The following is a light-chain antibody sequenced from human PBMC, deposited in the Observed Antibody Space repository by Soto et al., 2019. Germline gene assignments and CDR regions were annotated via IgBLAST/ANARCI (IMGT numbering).Light chain of an antibody. CDR1: QILVHSDGNTY. Sequence: DIVMTQTPLSSPVTPVHPASVSFRSNQILVHSDGNTYLSWLQQRPGQPPRLLIYDISNRVSGVPDRFSGSGAGTDFTLKISRVEAEDVGVYYCMQAILFPLFGQGTRLEIK. CDR3: MQAILFPL. CDR2: DIS. J-gene: IGKJ5*01. V-gene: IGKV2-24*01.